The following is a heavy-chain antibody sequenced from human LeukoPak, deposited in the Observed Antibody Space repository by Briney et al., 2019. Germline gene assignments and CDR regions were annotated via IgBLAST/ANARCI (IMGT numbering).Heavy chain of an antibody. V-gene: IGHV1-46*01. CDR1: GYTFTSYY. Sequence: ASVKVSCKASGYTFTSYYMHWVRQAPGQGLEWMGIINPSGGSTSYAQKFQGRVTMTRDTSTSTVYMELSSLRSDDTAVYYCARDLTVGATGYWGQGTLVTVSS. CDR2: INPSGGST. D-gene: IGHD1-26*01. J-gene: IGHJ4*02. CDR3: ARDLTVGATGY.